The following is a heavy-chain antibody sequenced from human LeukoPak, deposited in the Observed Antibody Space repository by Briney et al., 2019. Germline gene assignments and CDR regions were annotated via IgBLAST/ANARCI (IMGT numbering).Heavy chain of an antibody. CDR1: GYTFTNYG. Sequence: ASVKVSCKASGYTFTNYGISWVRQAPGQGLEWMGWINPYNGNTKYVQKLQGRVTMTTDTSTSTAYMELRSLRSDDTAVYYCATLGGSRNYWFDPWGQGTLVTVSS. CDR2: INPYNGNT. D-gene: IGHD3-16*01. V-gene: IGHV1-18*01. J-gene: IGHJ5*02. CDR3: ATLGGSRNYWFDP.